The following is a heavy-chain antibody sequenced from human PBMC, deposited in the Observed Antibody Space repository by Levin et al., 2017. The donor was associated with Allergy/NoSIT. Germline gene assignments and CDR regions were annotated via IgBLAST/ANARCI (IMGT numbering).Heavy chain of an antibody. D-gene: IGHD4-17*01. CDR2: ISGRTGNT. Sequence: GGSLRLSCAASGFSFSNYAMSWVRQPPGKGLEWVSAISGRTGNTYYADSVKGRFTISRDNSKNTLYLQMNSLRAEDTAVYYCARGAFGDYAHFDSWGQGTLVTVSS. V-gene: IGHV3-23*01. J-gene: IGHJ4*02. CDR3: ARGAFGDYAHFDS. CDR1: GFSFSNYA.